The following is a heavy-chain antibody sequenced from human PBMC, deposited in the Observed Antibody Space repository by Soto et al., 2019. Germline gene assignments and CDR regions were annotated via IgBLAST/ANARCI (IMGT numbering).Heavy chain of an antibody. V-gene: IGHV1-18*01. J-gene: IGHJ3*02. CDR1: GYTFTSYG. D-gene: IGHD3-16*02. CDR3: ARDKNDDYIWGSYRPGPAFDI. CDR2: MSAYNGNT. Sequence: GASVKVSCKASGYTFTSYGIIWVRQAPGQGLEWMGWMSAYNGNTNYAQKLQGRVTMTTDTSTSTAYMELRSLRSDDTAVYYCARDKNDDYIWGSYRPGPAFDIWGQGTMVTVSS.